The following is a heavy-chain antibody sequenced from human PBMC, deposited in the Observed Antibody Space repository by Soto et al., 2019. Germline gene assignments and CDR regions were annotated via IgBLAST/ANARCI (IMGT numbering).Heavy chain of an antibody. Sequence: ASVKVSCKASGYTFTSYGISWVRQAPGQGLEWMGWISAYNGNTNYAQKLQGRVTMTTDTSTSTAYMELRSLRSDDTAVYYCGVLMVYAIHDYWGQGXLVTVYS. CDR2: ISAYNGNT. V-gene: IGHV1-18*01. D-gene: IGHD2-8*01. CDR1: GYTFTSYG. J-gene: IGHJ4*02. CDR3: GVLMVYAIHDY.